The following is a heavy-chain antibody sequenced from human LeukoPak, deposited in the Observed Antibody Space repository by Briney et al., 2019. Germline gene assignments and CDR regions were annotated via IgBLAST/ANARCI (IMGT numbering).Heavy chain of an antibody. CDR2: IKSKTDGGTT. Sequence: GGSLRLSCAASGFTFSNAWMGWVRQAPGKGLEWVGRIKSKTDGGTTDYAAPVKGRFTISRDDSKNTLYLQMNSLKTEDTAVYYCTTVVPAAIYYYGMDVWGQGTTVTVSS. D-gene: IGHD2-2*01. J-gene: IGHJ6*02. CDR1: GFTFSNAW. CDR3: TTVVPAAIYYYGMDV. V-gene: IGHV3-15*01.